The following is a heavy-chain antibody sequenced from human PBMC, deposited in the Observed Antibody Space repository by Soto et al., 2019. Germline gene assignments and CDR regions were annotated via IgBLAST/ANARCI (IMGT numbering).Heavy chain of an antibody. V-gene: IGHV6-1*01. CDR3: ARNHPGYSSGWYYYYGMDV. CDR2: TYYRSKWYN. CDR1: VDSVSSNSAA. Sequence: SQSLSLTCAISVDSVSSNSAAWNWIRQSPSRGLEWLGRTYYRSKWYNDYAVSVKSRITINPDTSKNQFSLQLNSVTPEDTAVYYCARNHPGYSSGWYYYYGMDVWGQGTTVTVSS. D-gene: IGHD6-19*01. J-gene: IGHJ6*02.